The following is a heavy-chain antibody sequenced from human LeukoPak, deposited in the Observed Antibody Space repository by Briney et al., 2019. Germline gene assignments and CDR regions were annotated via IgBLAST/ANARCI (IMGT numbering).Heavy chain of an antibody. CDR3: AKGARGSYSQTFDY. CDR1: GFTFSSYA. D-gene: IGHD1-26*01. J-gene: IGHJ4*01. CDR2: ISGSGGST. Sequence: GGSLRLSCAASGFTFSSYAMSWVRQAPGKGLEWVSAISGSGGSTYYADSVKGRFTISRDNAKNSLYLQMNSLRAEDTALYYCAKGARGSYSQTFDYWXXXTLVTVPS. V-gene: IGHV3-23*01.